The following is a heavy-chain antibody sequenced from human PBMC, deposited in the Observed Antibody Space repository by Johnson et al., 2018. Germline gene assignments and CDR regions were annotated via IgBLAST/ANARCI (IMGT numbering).Heavy chain of an antibody. J-gene: IGHJ1*01. Sequence: VQLVQSGGVVVQXGGSLRLSCAASGFTFDAYSMHWVRQAPGTGLEWVSLLSWDGGSTYYADSVKGRFTISRDNRKNSLYLQMNSLRTEDTALYYCAKDISRVGIAAAGTVGFQHWGQGTLVTVSS. V-gene: IGHV3-43*01. D-gene: IGHD6-13*01. CDR2: LSWDGGST. CDR3: AKDISRVGIAAAGTVGFQH. CDR1: GFTFDAYS.